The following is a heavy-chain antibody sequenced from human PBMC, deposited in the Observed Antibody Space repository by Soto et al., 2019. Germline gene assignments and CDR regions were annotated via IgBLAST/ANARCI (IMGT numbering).Heavy chain of an antibody. CDR3: ARLGAARGYYYYMDV. CDR1: GFSLSTSGMC. Sequence: SGPTLVNPTPTLTLTCTFSGFSLSTSGMCVSWIRLPPGKALEWLARIDWDDDKYYNTSLKTRLTISKDTSKNQVVLTMTNMDPVDTATYYCARLGAARGYYYYMDVWGKGTTVTVSS. J-gene: IGHJ6*03. D-gene: IGHD3-10*01. CDR2: IDWDDDK. V-gene: IGHV2-70*11.